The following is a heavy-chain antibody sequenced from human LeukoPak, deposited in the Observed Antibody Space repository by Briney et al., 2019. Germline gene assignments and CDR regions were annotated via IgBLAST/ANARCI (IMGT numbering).Heavy chain of an antibody. J-gene: IGHJ4*02. D-gene: IGHD3-10*01. CDR2: IYHSGST. CDR3: ARAPGYYYGSGSSGIYYFDY. CDR1: GYSISSGYY. Sequence: PSETLSLTCTVSGYSISSGYYWGWIRQPPGKGLEWIGSIYHSGSTYYNPSLKSRVTISVDTSKNQFSLKLSSVTAADTAVYYCARAPGYYYGSGSSGIYYFDYWGQGTLVTVSS. V-gene: IGHV4-38-2*02.